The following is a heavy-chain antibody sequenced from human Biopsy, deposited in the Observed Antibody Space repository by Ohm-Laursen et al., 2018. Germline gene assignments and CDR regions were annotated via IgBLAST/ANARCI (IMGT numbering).Heavy chain of an antibody. CDR3: ARLYRLDDYWNDDPPDAFDV. CDR1: GGLISSDY. CDR2: IPNRGST. D-gene: IGHD3-3*01. V-gene: IGHV4-59*01. J-gene: IGHJ3*01. Sequence: ETLSLTCTFSGGLISSDYWSWIRQSPGKGLEGIGYIPNRGSTNYNPSVRGRVTISVDTSKNQFSLKLSSVTAADTAVFFCARLYRLDDYWNDDPPDAFDVWGQGTRVTVSS.